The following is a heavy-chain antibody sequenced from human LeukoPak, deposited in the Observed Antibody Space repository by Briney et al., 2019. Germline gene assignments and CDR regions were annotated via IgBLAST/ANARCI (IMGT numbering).Heavy chain of an antibody. CDR3: ARVLRIAVAGTVDY. CDR2: IYYSGST. CDR1: GGSISSGDYY. V-gene: IGHV4-30-4*01. Sequence: KPSETLSLTCTVSGGSISSGDYYWGWSRQPRGKGLEWIEYIYYSGSTYYNPSRKSQVTISVDTSKNHFSLKLSSVTAADTAVYYCARVLRIAVAGTVDYCGQGTLVTVSS. J-gene: IGHJ4*02. D-gene: IGHD6-19*01.